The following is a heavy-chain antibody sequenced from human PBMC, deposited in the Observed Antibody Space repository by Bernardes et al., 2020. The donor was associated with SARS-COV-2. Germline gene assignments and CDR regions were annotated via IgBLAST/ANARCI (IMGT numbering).Heavy chain of an antibody. D-gene: IGHD1-1*01. CDR2: MNPNSGGP. V-gene: IGHV1-2*02. CDR3: ARGHDTWTDVYYSYYNGMDV. Sequence: ASVKVSCKASGYTFIGYYIHWVRQPPGLVLEWMGWMNPNSGGPNCAQKFHGRVTMTRDTSITTAYIELNSLMSDDTAVYYCARGHDTWTDVYYSYYNGMDVWGQGTTITISS. J-gene: IGHJ6*02. CDR1: GYTFIGYY.